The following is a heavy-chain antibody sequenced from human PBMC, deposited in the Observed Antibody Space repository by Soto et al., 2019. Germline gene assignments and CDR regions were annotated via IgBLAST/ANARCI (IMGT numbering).Heavy chain of an antibody. D-gene: IGHD2-21*01. Sequence: QVQLVESGGDVVQPGRSLRLSCAASGFTFSSYGMHWVRQAPGKGLEWVAVISYDGSVKYYAASVKGRFTISRDNSKNTLYLQMNSLRAEDTAVYYCAGEVASGYWGQGTLVTVSS. CDR3: AGEVASGY. CDR1: GFTFSSYG. V-gene: IGHV3-30*03. CDR2: ISYDGSVK. J-gene: IGHJ4*02.